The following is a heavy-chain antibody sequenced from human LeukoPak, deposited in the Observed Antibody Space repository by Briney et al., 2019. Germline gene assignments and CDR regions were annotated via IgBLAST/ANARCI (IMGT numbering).Heavy chain of an antibody. CDR1: GASISSYY. CDR3: ARSQASGTYSGGY. CDR2: IYNGGSA. D-gene: IGHD3-10*01. Sequence: SETLSLTCSVSGASISSYYWSWIRQPPGKGLEWIGYIYNGGSAYHNPSLKSRVTISMDTSKNQFYLKLTSVTAADTAVYYCARSQASGTYSGGYWGQGTLVTVSS. J-gene: IGHJ4*02. V-gene: IGHV4-59*08.